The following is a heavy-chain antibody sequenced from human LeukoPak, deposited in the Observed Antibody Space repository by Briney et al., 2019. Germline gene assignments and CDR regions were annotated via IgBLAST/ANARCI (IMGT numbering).Heavy chain of an antibody. CDR1: GYSISSGYY. J-gene: IGHJ4*02. Sequence: SETLSLTCTVSGYSISSGYYWGWIRQPPGKGLEWIGEINHSGSTNYNPSLKSRVTISVDTSKNQFSLKLSSVTAADTAVYYCARGVYYYGSGSYYNGDYWGQGTLVTVSS. CDR3: ARGVYYYGSGSYYNGDY. CDR2: INHSGST. V-gene: IGHV4-38-2*02. D-gene: IGHD3-10*01.